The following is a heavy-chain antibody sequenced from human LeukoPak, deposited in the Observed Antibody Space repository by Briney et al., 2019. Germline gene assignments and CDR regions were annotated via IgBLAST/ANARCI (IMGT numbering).Heavy chain of an antibody. D-gene: IGHD4-17*01. CDR1: GFTFSDYY. J-gene: IGHJ4*02. V-gene: IGHV4-34*01. CDR2: IYYSGTT. CDR3: ARVMTTVMTKTFDY. Sequence: GSLRLSCAASGFTFSDYYMSWIRQAPGKGLEWIGNIYYSGTTYYNPSLKCRVTISVDTSRNQFSLKLSSVTAADTAVYYCARVMTTVMTKTFDYWGQGTLVTVSS.